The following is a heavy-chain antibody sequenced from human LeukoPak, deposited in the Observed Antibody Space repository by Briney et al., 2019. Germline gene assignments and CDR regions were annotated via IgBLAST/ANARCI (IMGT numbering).Heavy chain of an antibody. J-gene: IGHJ4*02. D-gene: IGHD6-13*01. CDR3: ARTYSSSSYSPFDY. Sequence: GGSLRLSCSASGFTFSNSALSWVRQAPGKGLEWVSVIYSGGSTYYADSVKGRFTISRDNSKNTLYLQMNSLRAEDTAVYYCARTYSSSSYSPFDYWGQGTLVTVSS. CDR2: IYSGGST. V-gene: IGHV3-53*01. CDR1: GFTFSNSA.